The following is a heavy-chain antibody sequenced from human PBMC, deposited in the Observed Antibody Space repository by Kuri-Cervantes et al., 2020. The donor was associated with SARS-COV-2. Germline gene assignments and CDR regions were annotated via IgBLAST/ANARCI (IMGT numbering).Heavy chain of an antibody. CDR1: GGSISSGDYY. J-gene: IGHJ5*02. CDR3: ATGYSSRGGFDP. D-gene: IGHD6-13*01. Sequence: SETLSLTCTVSGGSISSGDYYWSWIRQPPGKGLEWIGNIYYSGNTYYNPSLRSRVTISEDTSKNQFSLKLSSVTAADTAVYYCATGYSSRGGFDPWGQGTLVTVSS. V-gene: IGHV4-39*01. CDR2: IYYSGNT.